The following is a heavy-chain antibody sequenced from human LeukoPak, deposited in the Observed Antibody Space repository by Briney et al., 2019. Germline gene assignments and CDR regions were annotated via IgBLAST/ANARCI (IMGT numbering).Heavy chain of an antibody. V-gene: IGHV1-46*01. CDR3: ATAYNYGRDAFDI. Sequence: ASVKVSCTASGSTFTSYYMHWVRQAPGQGLEWMGIINPSGGSTSYAQKFQGRVTMTRDTSTSTVYMELSSLRSEDTAVYYCATAYNYGRDAFDIWGQGTMVTVSS. D-gene: IGHD5-18*01. CDR1: GSTFTSYY. J-gene: IGHJ3*02. CDR2: INPSGGST.